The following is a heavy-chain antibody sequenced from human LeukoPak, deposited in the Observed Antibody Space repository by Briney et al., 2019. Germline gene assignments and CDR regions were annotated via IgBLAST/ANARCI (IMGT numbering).Heavy chain of an antibody. CDR2: INPNSGGT. CDR1: GYTFSGYY. V-gene: IGHV1-2*02. Sequence: GASVKVSCKASGYTFSGYYMHWVRQAPGQGLEWMGWINPNSGGTNYAQKFQGRVTMTRDTSISTAYMELSRLRSDDTAVYYCARAALYYDILTGPFRFDYWGQGTLVTVSS. CDR3: ARAALYYDILTGPFRFDY. D-gene: IGHD3-9*01. J-gene: IGHJ4*02.